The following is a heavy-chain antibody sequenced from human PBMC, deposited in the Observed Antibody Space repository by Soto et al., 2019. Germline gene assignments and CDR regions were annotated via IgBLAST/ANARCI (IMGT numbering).Heavy chain of an antibody. CDR1: GFTFSSYW. V-gene: IGHV3-74*01. CDR3: GRAPGGTGIVDY. Sequence: GGSLRLSCAASGFTFSSYWMQWVRQAPGKGLVWVSRINSEGTTTTYADSVKGRFTISRDNAKNTLYLQMNSLRAEDTAVYYCGRAPGGTGIVDYWGQGTLVTVSS. J-gene: IGHJ4*02. D-gene: IGHD7-27*01. CDR2: INSEGTTT.